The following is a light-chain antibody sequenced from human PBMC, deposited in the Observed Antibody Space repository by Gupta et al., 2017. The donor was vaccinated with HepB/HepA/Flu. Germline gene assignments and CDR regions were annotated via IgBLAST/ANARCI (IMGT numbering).Light chain of an antibody. CDR3: AAWDDSLNGVV. J-gene: IGLJ2*01. V-gene: IGLV1-44*01. CDR2: SNN. CDR1: SSNIGSNT. Sequence: QSVLTQPPSASGTPGQRVTISCSGSSSNIGSNTVNWYQQLPGTPPKLLIYSNNQRPSGVPDRFSGSKSGTSASLAISGLQSEDEADYYCAAWDDSLNGVVFGGGTKLTGL.